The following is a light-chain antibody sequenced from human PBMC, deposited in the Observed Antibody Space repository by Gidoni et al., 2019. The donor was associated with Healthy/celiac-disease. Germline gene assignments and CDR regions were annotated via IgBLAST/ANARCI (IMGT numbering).Light chain of an antibody. Sequence: EIVMTQSPATLSVSPGERATLSCRASQSVSSNLAWSQQKPGEAPRLLIYGASTRATGIPARFSGSGSATEFTLTISSLQSEDFAVYYCQQYNNWPPLTFGGGTKVEIK. CDR2: GAS. J-gene: IGKJ4*01. V-gene: IGKV3-15*01. CDR1: QSVSSN. CDR3: QQYNNWPPLT.